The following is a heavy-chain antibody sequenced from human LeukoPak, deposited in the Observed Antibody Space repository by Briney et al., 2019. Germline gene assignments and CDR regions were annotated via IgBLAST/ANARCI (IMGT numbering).Heavy chain of an antibody. CDR2: IKQDGSEK. CDR3: ASTDYGDYLDY. V-gene: IGHV3-7*01. CDR1: GFTFSSYW. D-gene: IGHD4-17*01. J-gene: IGHJ4*02. Sequence: QPGGSLRLSCAASGFTFSSYWMSWVRQAPGKGLEWVANIKQDGSEKYYVDSVKGRFTISRDNAKNSLYLQMNSLRAKDTAVYYCASTDYGDYLDYWGQGTLVTVSS.